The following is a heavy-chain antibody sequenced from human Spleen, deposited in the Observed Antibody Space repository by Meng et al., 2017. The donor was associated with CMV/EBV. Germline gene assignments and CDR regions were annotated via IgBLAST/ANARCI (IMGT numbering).Heavy chain of an antibody. V-gene: IGHV5-51*01. D-gene: IGHD2-2*01. J-gene: IGHJ5*02. CDR1: GYSFTSYW. Sequence: GESLKISCKGSGYSFTSYWIGWVRQMPGKGLEWMGIIYPGDSDTRYSPSFQGQVTISADKSISTAYLQWSSLKASDTAMYYCARHTTHCSSTSCYRGPNWFDPWGQGTLVTVSS. CDR2: IYPGDSDT. CDR3: ARHTTHCSSTSCYRGPNWFDP.